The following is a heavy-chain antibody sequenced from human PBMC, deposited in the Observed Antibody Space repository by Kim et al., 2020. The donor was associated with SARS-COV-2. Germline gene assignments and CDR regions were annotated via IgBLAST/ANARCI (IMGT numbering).Heavy chain of an antibody. Sequence: SETLSLTCTVSGDSISSGDYYWSWIRQPPGKGLEWIGYIYYSGSTNYNPSLKSRVTISVDTSKNQFSLKLSSVTAADTAVYYCAKYPVVAAPGPFDPWGQGTLVTVSS. V-gene: IGHV4-30-4*01. CDR1: GDSISSGDYY. CDR2: IYYSGST. D-gene: IGHD6-13*01. CDR3: AKYPVVAAPGPFDP. J-gene: IGHJ5*02.